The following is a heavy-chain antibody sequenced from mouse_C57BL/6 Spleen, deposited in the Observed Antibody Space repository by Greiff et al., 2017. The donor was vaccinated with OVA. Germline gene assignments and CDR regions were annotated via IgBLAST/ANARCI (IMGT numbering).Heavy chain of an antibody. J-gene: IGHJ2*01. D-gene: IGHD1-1*01. V-gene: IGHV1-62-2*01. CDR3: ARHEGDPHYYGSSFDY. CDR2: FYPGSGSI. CDR1: GYTFTEYT. Sequence: VKLMESGAELVKPGASVKLSCKASGYTFTEYTIHWLKQRSGQGLEWIGWFYPGSGSIKYNEKFKDKATLTADKSSSTVYMELSRLTSVDSAVYFCARHEGDPHYYGSSFDYWGQGTTLTVSS.